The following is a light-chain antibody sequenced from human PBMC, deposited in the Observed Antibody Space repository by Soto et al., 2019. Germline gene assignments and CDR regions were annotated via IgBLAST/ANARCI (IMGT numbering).Light chain of an antibody. CDR1: QSVDIN. CDR3: QQRGNWPPT. CDR2: DAF. J-gene: IGKJ1*01. V-gene: IGKV3-11*01. Sequence: EIEMTQSPAMLSVSPGETVALSCRASQSVDINLAWYQQKPGQAPSLLIYDAFNRAIGIPARFSGSGSGTDFTLTISSLEPEDSAVYYCQQRGNWPPTFGQGTNVEI.